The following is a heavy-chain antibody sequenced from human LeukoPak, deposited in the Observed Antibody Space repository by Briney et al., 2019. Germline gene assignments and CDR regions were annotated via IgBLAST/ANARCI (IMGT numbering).Heavy chain of an antibody. V-gene: IGHV4-59*01. CDR2: IYYSGST. CDR1: GGSISSYY. D-gene: IGHD3-10*01. Sequence: SETLSLTCTVSGGSISSYYWSWIRQPPGKGLEWIGYIYYSGSTNHNPSLKSRVTISVDTSKNQFSLKLSSVTAADTAVYYCARAGITMVRGVIIPYYYYYMDVWGKGTTVTVSS. J-gene: IGHJ6*03. CDR3: ARAGITMVRGVIIPYYYYYMDV.